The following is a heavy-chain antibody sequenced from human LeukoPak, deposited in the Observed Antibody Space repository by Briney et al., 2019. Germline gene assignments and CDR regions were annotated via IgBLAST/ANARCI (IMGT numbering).Heavy chain of an antibody. CDR3: ARGPTYDYVWGSYRSSSYFDY. V-gene: IGHV1-69*06. J-gene: IGHJ4*02. D-gene: IGHD3-16*02. Sequence: SVKVSCKASGGTFSSYAISWVRQAPGQGLEWMGGIIPIFGTANYAQKVQGRVTITADKSTSTAYMELSSLRSEDTAVYYCARGPTYDYVWGSYRSSSYFDYWGQGTLVTVSS. CDR2: IIPIFGTA. CDR1: GGTFSSYA.